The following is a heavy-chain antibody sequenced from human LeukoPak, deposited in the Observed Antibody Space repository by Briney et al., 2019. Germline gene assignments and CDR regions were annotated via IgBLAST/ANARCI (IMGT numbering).Heavy chain of an antibody. Sequence: GGSLRLSCKASGFTFGDYAMTWFRQAPGKGLEWVGFIRSKLYGGTTEYAASVKGRFTISRDNAKNSLYLQMNSLRAEDTAVYYCAKAQQLWYHFDSWGRGTLVTVSS. CDR3: AKAQQLWYHFDS. V-gene: IGHV3-49*03. CDR2: IRSKLYGGTT. D-gene: IGHD5-18*01. J-gene: IGHJ4*02. CDR1: GFTFGDYA.